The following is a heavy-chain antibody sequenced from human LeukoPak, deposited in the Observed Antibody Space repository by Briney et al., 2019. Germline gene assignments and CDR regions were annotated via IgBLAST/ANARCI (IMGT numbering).Heavy chain of an antibody. D-gene: IGHD3-22*01. CDR3: ARGLPLVERYYDSSVLAFDI. CDR1: GYTFTSYG. J-gene: IGHJ3*02. CDR2: ISAYNGNT. Sequence: ASVKVSCKASGYTFTSYGISWVRQAPGQGLEWMGWISAYNGNTNYAQKFQGRVTITADESTSTAYMELSSLRSEDTAVYYCARGLPLVERYYDSSVLAFDIWGQGTMVTVSS. V-gene: IGHV1-18*01.